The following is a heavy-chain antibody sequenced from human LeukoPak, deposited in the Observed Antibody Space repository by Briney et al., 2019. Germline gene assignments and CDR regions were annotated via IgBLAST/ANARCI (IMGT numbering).Heavy chain of an antibody. D-gene: IGHD5-24*01. CDR1: GFTFSSYA. CDR2: ISYDGSNK. J-gene: IGHJ4*02. Sequence: GRSLRLSCAASGFTFSSYAMHWVRQAPGKGLEWVAVISYDGSNKYYADSVKGRFTISRDNSKNTLYLQMNSLRAEDTAVYYCARGTIEYYFDYWGQGTLVTVSS. CDR3: ARGTIEYYFDY. V-gene: IGHV3-30*14.